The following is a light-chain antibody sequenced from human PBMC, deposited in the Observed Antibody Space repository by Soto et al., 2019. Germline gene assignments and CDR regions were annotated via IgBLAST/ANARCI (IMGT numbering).Light chain of an antibody. Sequence: EIVSTQSPGTLSLSPGERATPSCMASQSVSSSYLAWYQQKPGQAPRLLIYGASSRATGIPDRFSGSGSGTDFTITISRLEPEDFAVYYCQQYGSSPWTFGQGTKVDIK. CDR1: QSVSSSY. CDR2: GAS. J-gene: IGKJ1*01. V-gene: IGKV3-20*01. CDR3: QQYGSSPWT.